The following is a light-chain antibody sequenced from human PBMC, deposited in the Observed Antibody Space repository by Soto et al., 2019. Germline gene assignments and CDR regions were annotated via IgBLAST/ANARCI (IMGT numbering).Light chain of an antibody. CDR1: QSVSSN. Sequence: IVMTQSTPTLSVFPVDRAXLSCGASQSVSSNLAWYQQTPGQAPRLLSYGASTRATGIPARFSGSGSGTEFTLTIISLQSEDFAVYFCQQYNNWPPWTFGQGTKVDIK. CDR2: GAS. CDR3: QQYNNWPPWT. J-gene: IGKJ1*01. V-gene: IGKV3-15*01.